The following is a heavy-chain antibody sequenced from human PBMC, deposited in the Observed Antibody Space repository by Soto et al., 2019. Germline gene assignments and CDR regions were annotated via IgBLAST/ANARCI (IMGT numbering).Heavy chain of an antibody. D-gene: IGHD3-10*01. CDR1: GFTFSSYG. CDR3: AKSEGSYYNPHFDY. J-gene: IGHJ4*01. Sequence: QVQLVESGGGVVQPGRSLRLSCAASGFTFSSYGMHWVRQAPGKGLEWVAVISYDGSNKYYADSVKGRFTISRDNSKNTLYLQMNSLRAEDTAVYYCAKSEGSYYNPHFDYWGHGTLVTVSP. CDR2: ISYDGSNK. V-gene: IGHV3-30*18.